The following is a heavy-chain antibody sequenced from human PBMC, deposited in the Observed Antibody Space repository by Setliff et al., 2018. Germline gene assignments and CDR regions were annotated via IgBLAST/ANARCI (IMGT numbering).Heavy chain of an antibody. CDR1: GGSISSSSYY. Sequence: SETLSLTCTVSGGSISSSSYYWGWIRQPPGKGLEWIGSIYYSGSTYYNPSLKSRVTISVGTSKNQFSLKLSSVTAADTAVYYCARHHRGVIISWFDPWGQGTLVTVSS. J-gene: IGHJ5*02. CDR2: IYYSGST. D-gene: IGHD3-10*01. V-gene: IGHV4-39*01. CDR3: ARHHRGVIISWFDP.